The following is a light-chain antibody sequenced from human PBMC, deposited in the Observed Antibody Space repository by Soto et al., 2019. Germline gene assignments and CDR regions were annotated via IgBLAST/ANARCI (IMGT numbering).Light chain of an antibody. Sequence: DIVLTQSPGTLSLSPGERATLSCRSSQSVSSNYLAWYQQKPDQAPRLVIYDVSGRATGIPDRFSGSGSGTAFTLPISRLEPDDSAVYYCQQYGSSPTFGQGTKVEIK. CDR3: QQYGSSPT. V-gene: IGKV3-20*01. CDR2: DVS. J-gene: IGKJ1*01. CDR1: QSVSSNY.